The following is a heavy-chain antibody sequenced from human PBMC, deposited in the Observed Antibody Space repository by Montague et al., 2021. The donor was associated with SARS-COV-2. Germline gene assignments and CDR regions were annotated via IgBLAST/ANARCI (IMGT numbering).Heavy chain of an antibody. D-gene: IGHD2-2*01. CDR1: GFTFSGYS. Sequence: SQRLSCAASGFTFSGYSMNWVRQAPGKGLEWVSYISSSSYTIYYADSVKGRFTISRDNAKNSLYLQMNSLRDEDTAVYSCARERGYCSSTSCYGDFYYGMDVWGQGTTVTVSS. V-gene: IGHV3-48*02. CDR3: ARERGYCSSTSCYGDFYYGMDV. CDR2: ISSSSYTI. J-gene: IGHJ6*02.